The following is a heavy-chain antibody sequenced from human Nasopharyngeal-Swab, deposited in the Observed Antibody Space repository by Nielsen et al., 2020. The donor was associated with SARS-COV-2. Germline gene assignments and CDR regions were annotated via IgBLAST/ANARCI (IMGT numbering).Heavy chain of an antibody. J-gene: IGHJ6*02. CDR2: ISYDGSKK. Sequence: GESLKISCAASGFTFSTYAIHGFRQAPGKGLEWVAVISYDGSKKYYADSVKGRFTISRDNSKNTLYLQMNSLRAEDTAVYYCARDQGSSWYTYYYYYGMDVWGQGTTVTVSS. D-gene: IGHD6-13*01. V-gene: IGHV3-30-3*01. CDR1: GFTFSTYA. CDR3: ARDQGSSWYTYYYYYGMDV.